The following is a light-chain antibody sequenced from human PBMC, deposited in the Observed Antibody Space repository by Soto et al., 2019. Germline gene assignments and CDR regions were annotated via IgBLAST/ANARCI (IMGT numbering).Light chain of an antibody. CDR1: QSVSSSY. V-gene: IGKV3-20*01. CDR3: QQYCRSPFT. J-gene: IGKJ3*01. CDR2: GAS. Sequence: EIVLTQSPGTLSLSPGERATRSCRASQSVSSSYLAWYKQKPGQAPRLLIYGASSRATGIPGRFSGSGSGTDFTLTISRLVPEDVAVYYCQQYCRSPFTCGPGTKVDIK.